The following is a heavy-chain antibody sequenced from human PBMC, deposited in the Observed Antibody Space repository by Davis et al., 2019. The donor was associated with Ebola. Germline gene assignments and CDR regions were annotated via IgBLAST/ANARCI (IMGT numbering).Heavy chain of an antibody. Sequence: ASVKVSCKASGYTFFGYGISWIRQAPGQGLEWMGWINAYGDTDYSQKFQGRVTMTTDTSTSTAYMELRSLRSDDTAVYYCARVPSYFGSGKYYFDYWGQGTLVTVSS. CDR3: ARVPSYFGSGKYYFDY. V-gene: IGHV1-18*01. CDR2: INAYGDT. D-gene: IGHD3-10*01. J-gene: IGHJ4*02. CDR1: GYTFFGYG.